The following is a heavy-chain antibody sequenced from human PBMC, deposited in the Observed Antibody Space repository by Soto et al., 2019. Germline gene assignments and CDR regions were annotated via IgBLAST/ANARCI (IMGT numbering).Heavy chain of an antibody. CDR1: GFSFRSYW. V-gene: IGHV3-7*01. D-gene: IGHD1-26*01. CDR3: ARDRGYSTFDI. CDR2: MNQGGSEI. Sequence: GGSLRLSCVAYGFSFRSYWMSWVRQAPGKGLEWVANMNQGGSEINYVDSVRGRFTTSRDNAKNLLYLQMNSLSVEDTAVYHCARDRGYSTFDIWGQGTMVTVSS. J-gene: IGHJ3*02.